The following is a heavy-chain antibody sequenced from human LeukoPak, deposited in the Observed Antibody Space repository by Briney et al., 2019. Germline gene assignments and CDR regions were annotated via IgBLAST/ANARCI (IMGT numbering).Heavy chain of an antibody. D-gene: IGHD3-22*01. CDR3: ARGDDSSVYYYYGMDV. V-gene: IGHV4-34*01. CDR2: INHSGST. J-gene: IGHJ6*02. CDR1: GGSFSGYY. Sequence: ASETLSLTCAVYGGSFSGYYWSWIRQPPGKGLEWIGEINHSGSTNYNPSLKSRVTISVDTSKNQFSLKLSSVTAADTAVYYCARGDDSSVYYYYGMDVWGQGTTVTVSS.